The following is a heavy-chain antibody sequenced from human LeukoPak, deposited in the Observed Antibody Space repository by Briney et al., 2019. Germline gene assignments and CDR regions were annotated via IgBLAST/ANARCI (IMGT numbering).Heavy chain of an antibody. Sequence: ASVKVSCKASGYTFTGYYMHWVRQAPGQGLEWMGWINPKSGGTNYTQKFQGRVTMTRDTSISTAYMELSRLRSDDTAVYYCVSPVAAGTWGFDYWGQGTLVTVSS. J-gene: IGHJ4*02. CDR3: VSPVAAGTWGFDY. V-gene: IGHV1-2*02. CDR1: GYTFTGYY. D-gene: IGHD6-13*01. CDR2: INPKSGGT.